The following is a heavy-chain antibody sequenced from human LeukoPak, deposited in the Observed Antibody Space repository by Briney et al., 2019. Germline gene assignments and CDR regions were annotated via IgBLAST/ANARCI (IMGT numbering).Heavy chain of an antibody. Sequence: PGGSLRLSCAASGFTFSSYAMSWVRQAPGKGLEWVSAISGSGGSTYYADSVKGRFTISRDNSKNTLYLQMNSLRAEDTAVYYCAKSRESSYSYGIDYWGQGTLVTVSS. V-gene: IGHV3-23*01. CDR2: ISGSGGST. CDR1: GFTFSSYA. D-gene: IGHD5-18*01. CDR3: AKSRESSYSYGIDY. J-gene: IGHJ4*02.